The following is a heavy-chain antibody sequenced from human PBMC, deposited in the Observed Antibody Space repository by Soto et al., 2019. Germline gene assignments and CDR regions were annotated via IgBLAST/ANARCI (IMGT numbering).Heavy chain of an antibody. CDR1: GGSISSYY. Sequence: SETLSLTCTVSGGSISSYYWSWIRQPPGKGLEWIGYIYYSGSTNYNPSLKSRVTISVDTSKNQFSLKLSSVTAADTAVYYCARARPGGWFDPWGQGTLVTVSS. V-gene: IGHV4-59*08. J-gene: IGHJ5*02. CDR3: ARARPGGWFDP. D-gene: IGHD3-10*01. CDR2: IYYSGST.